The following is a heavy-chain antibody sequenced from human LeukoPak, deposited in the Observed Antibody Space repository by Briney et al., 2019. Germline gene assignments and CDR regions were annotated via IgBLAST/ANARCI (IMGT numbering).Heavy chain of an antibody. CDR2: ISAYNGNT. Sequence: ASVKVSCKASGYTFTSYGISWVRQAPGQGLEWMGWISAYNGNTNYAQKLQGRVTMTTDTSTSTAYVELRSLRSDDTAVYYCARGNRYCSSTSCSLKGDNWFDPWGQGTLVTVSS. CDR3: ARGNRYCSSTSCSLKGDNWFDP. CDR1: GYTFTSYG. D-gene: IGHD2-2*01. V-gene: IGHV1-18*01. J-gene: IGHJ5*02.